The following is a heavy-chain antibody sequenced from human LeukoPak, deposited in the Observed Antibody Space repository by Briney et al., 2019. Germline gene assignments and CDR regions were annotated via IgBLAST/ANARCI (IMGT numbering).Heavy chain of an antibody. CDR3: ARVGYYGSGSPHNWFDP. D-gene: IGHD3-10*01. CDR2: INPNSGGT. J-gene: IGHJ5*02. CDR1: GNTFTGYY. V-gene: IGHV1-2*02. Sequence: ASVKVSCNASGNTFTGYYIHWVRQAPGQGLEWMGWINPNSGGTNYAQKFQGRVTMTRDTSISTAYMELSRLRSDDTAVYYCARVGYYGSGSPHNWFDPWGQGTLVTVSS.